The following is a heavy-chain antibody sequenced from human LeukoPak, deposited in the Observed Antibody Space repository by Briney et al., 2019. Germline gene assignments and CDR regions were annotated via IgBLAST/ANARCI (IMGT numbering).Heavy chain of an antibody. Sequence: GGSLRLSCAASGFTFSSYEMNWVRQAPGKGLELVSYISSSGSTIYYADSVKGRFTISRDNAKNSLYLQMNSLRAEDTAVYYCASLNPRSSPYDYWGQGTLVTVSS. J-gene: IGHJ4*02. CDR1: GFTFSSYE. CDR2: ISSSGSTI. V-gene: IGHV3-48*03. CDR3: ASLNPRSSPYDY. D-gene: IGHD6-6*01.